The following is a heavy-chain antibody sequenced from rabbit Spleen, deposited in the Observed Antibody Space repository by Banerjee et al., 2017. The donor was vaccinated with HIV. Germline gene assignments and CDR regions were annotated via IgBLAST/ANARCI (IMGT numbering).Heavy chain of an antibody. CDR3: ARDLPGVIGWNFNL. J-gene: IGHJ4*01. V-gene: IGHV1S40*01. Sequence: QSLEESGGDLVKPGASLTLTCTASGFSFSSRCYMCWVRQAPGKGLEWIACINSFSGRPVYATWVNGRFTISKASWTTVTLHMTGLTAADTATYFCARDLPGVIGWNFNLWGPGTLVTVS. CDR2: INSFSGRP. CDR1: GFSFSSRCY. D-gene: IGHD1-1*01.